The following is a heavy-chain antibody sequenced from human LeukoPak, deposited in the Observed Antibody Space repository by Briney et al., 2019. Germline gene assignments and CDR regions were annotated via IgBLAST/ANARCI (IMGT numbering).Heavy chain of an antibody. Sequence: SVKVSCKASGGTFSSYAISWVRQAPGQGLEWMGGIIPICGTANYAQKFQGRVTITTDESTSTAYMELSSLRSEDTAVYYCARARTYYDILIGYPPLLYYYYMDVWGKGTTVTVSS. V-gene: IGHV1-69*05. CDR3: ARARTYYDILIGYPPLLYYYYMDV. CDR1: GGTFSSYA. CDR2: IIPICGTA. J-gene: IGHJ6*03. D-gene: IGHD3-9*01.